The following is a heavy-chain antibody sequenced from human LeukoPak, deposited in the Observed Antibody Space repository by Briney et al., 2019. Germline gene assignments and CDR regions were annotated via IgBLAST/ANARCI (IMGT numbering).Heavy chain of an antibody. CDR3: ARATMTTVTHFDY. CDR1: SGSISSSSYY. D-gene: IGHD4-17*01. V-gene: IGHV4-61*05. J-gene: IGHJ4*02. CDR2: IYYSGST. Sequence: SETLSLTCTVSSGSISSSSYYWGWIRQPPGKGLEWIGYIYYSGSTNYNPSLKSRVTISVDTSKNQFSLKLSSVTAADTAVYYCARATMTTVTHFDYWGQGTLVTVSS.